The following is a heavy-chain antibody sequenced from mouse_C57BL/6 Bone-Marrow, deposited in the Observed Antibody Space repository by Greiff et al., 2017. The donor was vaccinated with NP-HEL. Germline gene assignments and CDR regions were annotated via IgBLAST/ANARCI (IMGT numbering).Heavy chain of an antibody. D-gene: IGHD2-1*01. CDR2: IYPRDGST. J-gene: IGHJ2*01. V-gene: IGHV1-78*01. Sequence: VQLQQSDAELVKPGASVKISCKVSGYTFTDHTIHWMKQRPEQGLEWIGYIYPRDGSTKHNEKFKGKATLTADKSSSTAYMQLNSLTSEDSAVYFCARRRLYYGNYPYFDYWGQGTTLTVSS. CDR1: GYTFTDHT. CDR3: ARRRLYYGNYPYFDY.